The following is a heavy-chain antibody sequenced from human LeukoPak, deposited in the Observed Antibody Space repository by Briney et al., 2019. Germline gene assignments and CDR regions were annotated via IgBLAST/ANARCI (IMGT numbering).Heavy chain of an antibody. Sequence: PSETLSLTCTVSGGSIGSSSYYWGWIRQPPGKGLEWIGSIYYSGSTYYNPSLKSRVTISVDTSKNQFSLKLSSVTAADTAVYYCASLGVVPAAIGGNYYYYYMDVWGKGTTVTVSS. D-gene: IGHD2-2*02. V-gene: IGHV4-39*01. CDR3: ASLGVVPAAIGGNYYYYYMDV. CDR2: IYYSGST. J-gene: IGHJ6*03. CDR1: GGSIGSSSYY.